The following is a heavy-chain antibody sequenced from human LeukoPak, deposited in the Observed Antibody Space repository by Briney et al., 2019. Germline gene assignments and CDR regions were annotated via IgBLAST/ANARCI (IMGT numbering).Heavy chain of an antibody. D-gene: IGHD3-22*01. CDR3: ARDTAYYYDSREAFDI. Sequence: PGGSLRLSCAASGFTFSSFWMHWVRQAPGKGLVWVSRIKFDESATNYADSVKGRFTISRDNDRNTVYLQMNSLRGEDTAVYYCARDTAYYYDSREAFDIWGQGTMVTVSS. CDR2: IKFDESAT. CDR1: GFTFSSFW. J-gene: IGHJ3*02. V-gene: IGHV3-74*01.